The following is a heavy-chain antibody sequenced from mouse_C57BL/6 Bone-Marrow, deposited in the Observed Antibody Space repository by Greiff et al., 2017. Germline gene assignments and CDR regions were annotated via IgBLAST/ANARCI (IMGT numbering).Heavy chain of an antibody. CDR3: ARSTMVTTNYDAMDY. CDR2: IYPFDSET. V-gene: IGHV1-61*01. D-gene: IGHD2-2*01. CDR1: GYTFTSYW. Sequence: QVQLQQPGAELVRPGSSVKLSCKASGYTFTSYWMDWVKQRPGQGLEWIGNIYPFDSETHYNQKFKDKATLTVDKSSCTAYMQLSNLTSEDYAVYYCARSTMVTTNYDAMDYWGQGTSVTVSS. J-gene: IGHJ4*01.